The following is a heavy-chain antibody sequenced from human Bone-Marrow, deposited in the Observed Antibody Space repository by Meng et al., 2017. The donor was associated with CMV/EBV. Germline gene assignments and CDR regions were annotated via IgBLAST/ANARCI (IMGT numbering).Heavy chain of an antibody. CDR1: GGSVRSGSYY. Sequence: SGGSVRSGSYYWSWIRQRPGKGLEWIRYIYYSRSTNYNPSLKSRVTISVDTSKNQFSLKLSSVTAADTAVYYCARDRNCGGDCGFDYWGQGTLVTVSS. J-gene: IGHJ4*02. D-gene: IGHD2-21*01. CDR2: IYYSRST. V-gene: IGHV4-61*01. CDR3: ARDRNCGGDCGFDY.